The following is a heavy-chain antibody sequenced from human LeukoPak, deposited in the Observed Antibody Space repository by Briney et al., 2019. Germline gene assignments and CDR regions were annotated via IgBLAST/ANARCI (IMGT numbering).Heavy chain of an antibody. V-gene: IGHV3-30*18. CDR3: AKDGSGGVRTPFTYYYYYGMDV. Sequence: GRSLRLSCAASGFTFSSYGMHWVRQAPGKGLEWVAVISYDGSNKYYADSVKGRFTIPRDNSKNTLYLQMNSLRAEDTAVYYCAKDGSGGVRTPFTYYYYYGMDVWGQGTTVTVSS. CDR1: GFTFSSYG. J-gene: IGHJ6*02. D-gene: IGHD3-10*01. CDR2: ISYDGSNK.